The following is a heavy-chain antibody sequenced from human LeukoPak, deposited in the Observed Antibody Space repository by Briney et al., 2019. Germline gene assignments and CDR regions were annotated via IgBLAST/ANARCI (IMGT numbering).Heavy chain of an antibody. Sequence: ASVKVSCKASGYTFTTYYIHWVRQAPDQGLEWMGIINPGNSNTVYAQKFQGRVTMTRDTSTGTVYMELFSLRSEDTAVYYCAREWYVSDSGYYYGMDVWGQGTTVTVSS. V-gene: IGHV1-46*01. CDR1: GYTFTTYY. CDR2: INPGNSNT. J-gene: IGHJ6*02. CDR3: AREWYVSDSGYYYGMDV. D-gene: IGHD3-10*01.